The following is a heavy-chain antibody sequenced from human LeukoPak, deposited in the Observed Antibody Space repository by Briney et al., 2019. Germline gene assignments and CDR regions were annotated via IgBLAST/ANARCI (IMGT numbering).Heavy chain of an antibody. D-gene: IGHD3-10*01. Sequence: PGGSLRLSCAASGFSFSNAWMSWVRQAPGKGPEWVGRIKSKTDGGTTDYAAPVKDRFTISRDDSKTTLHLQMDSLRTEDTAVYYCATHGGLDKSYYFYFDFWGPGTLVTVSS. CDR3: ATHGGLDKSYYFYFDF. CDR1: GFSFSNAW. V-gene: IGHV3-15*01. CDR2: IKSKTDGGTT. J-gene: IGHJ4*02.